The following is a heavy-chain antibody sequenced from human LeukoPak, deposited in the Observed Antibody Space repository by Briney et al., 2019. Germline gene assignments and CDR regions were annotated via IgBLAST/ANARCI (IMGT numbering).Heavy chain of an antibody. CDR2: ISSSSSYI. Sequence: GGSLRLSCAASGFTFSSYSMNWVRQAPGKGLEWVSSISSSSSYIYYADSVKGRFTISRDNAKNSLYLQMNSLRAEDAAVYYCASDIRLELRLGHDAFDIWGQGTMVTVSS. D-gene: IGHD1-7*01. J-gene: IGHJ3*02. V-gene: IGHV3-21*01. CDR1: GFTFSSYS. CDR3: ASDIRLELRLGHDAFDI.